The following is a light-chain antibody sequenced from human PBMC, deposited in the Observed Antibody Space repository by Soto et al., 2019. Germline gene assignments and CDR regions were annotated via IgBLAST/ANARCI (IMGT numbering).Light chain of an antibody. J-gene: IGKJ5*01. CDR3: QQYGSSPL. CDR2: GAS. Sequence: EIVMTQSPATLSVSPGGRATLSCRASQSISSNLAWYQQKPGQAPRLLIYGASTRATGIAARFSGSGSGTDFTLTISRLEPEDFAVYYCQQYGSSPLFGQGTRLEIK. CDR1: QSISSN. V-gene: IGKV3-15*01.